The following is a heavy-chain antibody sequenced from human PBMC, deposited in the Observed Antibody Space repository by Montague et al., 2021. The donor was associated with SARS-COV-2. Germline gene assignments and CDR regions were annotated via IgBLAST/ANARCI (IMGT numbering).Heavy chain of an antibody. CDR3: ARQRNDDVLDY. D-gene: IGHD1-1*01. CDR2: IYYRGST. J-gene: IGHJ4*02. CDR1: GGSMTNYY. V-gene: IGHV4-59*08. Sequence: SETLSLTCTVSGGSMTNYYWSWIRQPPGKGLEWLAYIYYRGSTSYNPSPMSRVTISVDTSKKQFSLKLSSATAADTAVYYCARQRNDDVLDYWGQGTLVTVSS.